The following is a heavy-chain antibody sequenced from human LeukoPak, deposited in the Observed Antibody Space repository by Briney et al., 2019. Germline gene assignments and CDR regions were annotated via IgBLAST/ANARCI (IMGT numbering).Heavy chain of an antibody. Sequence: ASVKVSCKASGYTFTGYHMHWVRQAPGQGLEWMGWINPNSGGTNYAQKFQGRVTMTRDTSISTAYMELSRLRSDDTAVYYCARDLTKAGYSSSFGYWGQGTLVTVSS. V-gene: IGHV1-2*02. J-gene: IGHJ4*02. D-gene: IGHD6-13*01. CDR1: GYTFTGYH. CDR3: ARDLTKAGYSSSFGY. CDR2: INPNSGGT.